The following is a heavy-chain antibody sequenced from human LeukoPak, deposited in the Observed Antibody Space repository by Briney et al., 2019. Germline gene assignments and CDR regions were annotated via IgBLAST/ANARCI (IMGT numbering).Heavy chain of an antibody. D-gene: IGHD1-14*01. J-gene: IGHJ4*02. CDR2: INHSGST. CDR1: GGSFSGYY. CDR3: ARDPDNRLPWSGY. Sequence: SETLSLTCAVYGGSFSGYYWSWIRQPPGKGLEWIGEINHSGSTNYNPSLKSRVTKSVDTSKNHFSLKLSSVTAADTAVYYCARDPDNRLPWSGYWGQGTLVTVSS. V-gene: IGHV4-34*01.